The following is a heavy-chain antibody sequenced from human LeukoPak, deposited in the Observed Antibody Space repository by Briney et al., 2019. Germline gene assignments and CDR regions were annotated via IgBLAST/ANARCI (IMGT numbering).Heavy chain of an antibody. CDR3: ARRKVLDI. V-gene: IGHV4-34*01. D-gene: IGHD1-1*01. CDR1: GGSFSGYY. J-gene: IGHJ3*02. Sequence: SETLSLTCAVYGGSFSGYYWSWIRQPPGKGLEWIGEINHSGSTNYNPSLKSRVTISVDTSKNQFSLKLSSVTAADTAVYYCARRKVLDIWGQGTMVTVSS. CDR2: INHSGST.